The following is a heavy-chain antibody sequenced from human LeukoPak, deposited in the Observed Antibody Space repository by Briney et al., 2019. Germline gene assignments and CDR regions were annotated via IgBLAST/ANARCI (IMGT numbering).Heavy chain of an antibody. J-gene: IGHJ4*02. D-gene: IGHD5-12*01. CDR2: IYYSGST. Sequence: SQTLSLTCTVSGGSISSGGYYWSWIRQHPGKGLEWIGYIYYSGSTYYNPSLKSRVTISVDTSKNQFSLELSSVTAADTAVYYCARRRASKYSGYVDFDYWGQGTLVTVSS. V-gene: IGHV4-31*03. CDR3: ARRRASKYSGYVDFDY. CDR1: GGSISSGGYY.